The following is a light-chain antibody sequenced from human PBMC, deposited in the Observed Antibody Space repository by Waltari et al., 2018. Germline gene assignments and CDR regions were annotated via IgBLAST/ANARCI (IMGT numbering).Light chain of an antibody. Sequence: DIQMTQSPSTLSASVGDRVTITCRASQSISSWLAWYQQKPGKAPKLLIYKASSLESGVPSRFSGSGSGTEFILTISSLQPDDFATYYCQQYNSYSYTFGQGTKLEIK. CDR2: KAS. V-gene: IGKV1-5*03. J-gene: IGKJ2*01. CDR3: QQYNSYSYT. CDR1: QSISSW.